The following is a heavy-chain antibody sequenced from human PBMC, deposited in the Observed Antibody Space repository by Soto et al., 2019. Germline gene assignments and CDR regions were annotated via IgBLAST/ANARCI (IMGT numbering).Heavy chain of an antibody. Sequence: PGESLKISCQGTGYRFSSSWIGWVRQKPGKGLEWLGNVYPSDSDVRYSPAFEGQVTISADHSINTAYLQFLTIQASDPANDSSTKGATSTFDSWGQGTRVTVSS. V-gene: IGHV5-51*01. CDR2: VYPSDSDV. CDR3: TKGATSTFDS. D-gene: IGHD2-2*01. CDR1: GYRFSSSW. J-gene: IGHJ4*02.